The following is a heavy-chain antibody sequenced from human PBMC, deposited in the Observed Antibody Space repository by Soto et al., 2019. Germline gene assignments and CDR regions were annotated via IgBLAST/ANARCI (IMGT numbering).Heavy chain of an antibody. V-gene: IGHV3-73*02. D-gene: IGHD4-17*01. CDR3: TTHYGTPPYYYCGMDV. Sequence: EVQLVESGGGLVQPGGSLKLSCAASGFTFSGSAMHWVRQASGKGLEWVGRIRSKANSYATAYAASVKGRFTISRDDSKNTAYLQMNSLKTEDTAVYYCTTHYGTPPYYYCGMDVWSQGTTVTVSS. CDR1: GFTFSGSA. J-gene: IGHJ6*02. CDR2: IRSKANSYAT.